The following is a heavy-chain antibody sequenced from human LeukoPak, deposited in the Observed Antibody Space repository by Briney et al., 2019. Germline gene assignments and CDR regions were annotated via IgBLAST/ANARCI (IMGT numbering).Heavy chain of an antibody. J-gene: IGHJ6*02. Sequence: SETLSLTCAVYGGSFSGYYWSWIRQPPGKGLEWIGEINHSGSTNYNPSLKSRVTISVDTSKNQFSLKLSSVTAADTAVYYCARGQWLGSFYYYYGMDVWGQGTTVTVSS. CDR3: ARGQWLGSFYYYYGMDV. CDR1: GGSFSGYY. CDR2: INHSGST. D-gene: IGHD6-19*01. V-gene: IGHV4-34*01.